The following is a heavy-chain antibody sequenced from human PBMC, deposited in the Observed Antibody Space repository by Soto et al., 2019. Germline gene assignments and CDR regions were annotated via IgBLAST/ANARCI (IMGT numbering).Heavy chain of an antibody. CDR3: ARQRDGGDVDY. Sequence: QVQLQESGPGLVKPSATLSLTCTVSGGSVSSGTYYWTWIRQPPGKGLEWIGYISSSGSTNFNPSLKSRVTISVDPSEHTLSLSLNSVTAADTAVYYCARQRDGGDVDYWGQGTLVTVSS. CDR2: ISSSGST. CDR1: GGSVSSGTYY. D-gene: IGHD2-21*02. V-gene: IGHV4-61*01. J-gene: IGHJ4*02.